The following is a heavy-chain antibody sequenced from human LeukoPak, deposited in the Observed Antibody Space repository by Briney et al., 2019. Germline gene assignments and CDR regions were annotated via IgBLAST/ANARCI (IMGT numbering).Heavy chain of an antibody. CDR2: IYHSGST. Sequence: SQTLSLTCTVSGGSISSGGYYWSWIRQPPGKGLEWIGYIYHSGSTYYNPSLKSRVTISIDWSKNQFSLKLTSVTAADTAVYYCARDYGGSHDYWGPGTLVTVSS. D-gene: IGHD3-10*01. V-gene: IGHV4-30-2*01. CDR3: ARDYGGSHDY. CDR1: GGSISSGGYY. J-gene: IGHJ4*02.